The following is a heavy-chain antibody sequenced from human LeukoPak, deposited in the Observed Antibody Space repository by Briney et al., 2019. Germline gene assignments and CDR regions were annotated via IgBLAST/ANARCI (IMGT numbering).Heavy chain of an antibody. D-gene: IGHD3-10*01. Sequence: SVKVSCKASGFTFTSSAMQWVRQARGQRLEWIGWIVVGSGNTNYAQKFQERVAITRDMSTSTAYMELSSLRSEDTAVYYCAAEGWFGELLFDYWGQGTLVTVSS. J-gene: IGHJ4*02. CDR3: AAEGWFGELLFDY. CDR2: IVVGSGNT. V-gene: IGHV1-58*02. CDR1: GFTFTSSA.